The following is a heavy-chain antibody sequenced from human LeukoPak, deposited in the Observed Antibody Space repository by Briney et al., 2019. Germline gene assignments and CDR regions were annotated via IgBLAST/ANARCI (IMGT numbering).Heavy chain of an antibody. V-gene: IGHV1-46*01. CDR2: INPSGGST. Sequence: ASVKVSCKASGYTFTSYYMHWVRQAPGQGLEWMGIINPSGGSTSYAQKFQGRVTMTRDTSTSTVYMELSSLRSEDTAVYYCARDGMYGGYPVFYFDYGGQGTLVTVSS. CDR1: GYTFTSYY. D-gene: IGHD5-12*01. J-gene: IGHJ4*02. CDR3: ARDGMYGGYPVFYFDY.